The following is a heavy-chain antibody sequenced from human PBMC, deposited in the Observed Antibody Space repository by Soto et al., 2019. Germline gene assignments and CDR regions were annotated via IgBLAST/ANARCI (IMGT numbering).Heavy chain of an antibody. V-gene: IGHV3-23*01. CDR1: GFTFSSYA. Sequence: PGGSLRLSCAASGFTFSSYAMSWVRQAPGKGLEWVSAISGSGGSTYYADSVKGRFTISRDNSKNTLYLQMNILRAEDTAVYYCAKDPEAAAGRQPDYWGQGTLVTVSS. CDR2: ISGSGGST. CDR3: AKDPEAAAGRQPDY. D-gene: IGHD6-13*01. J-gene: IGHJ4*02.